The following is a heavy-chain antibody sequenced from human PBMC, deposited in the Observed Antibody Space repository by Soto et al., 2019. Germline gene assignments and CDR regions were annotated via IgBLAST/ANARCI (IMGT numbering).Heavy chain of an antibody. J-gene: IGHJ4*02. CDR1: GFIFSSYD. CDR3: ARAIGPTLFDY. D-gene: IGHD3-22*01. V-gene: IGHV3-13*04. CDR2: IGTTGDT. Sequence: PGGSLRLSCSASGFIFSSYDMQWVRQGPGKGLEWVSAIGTTGDTNYAGSVKGRFTISRENAKNSLYLQMNSLRAGDTAIYFCARAIGPTLFDYWGQGALVTVSS.